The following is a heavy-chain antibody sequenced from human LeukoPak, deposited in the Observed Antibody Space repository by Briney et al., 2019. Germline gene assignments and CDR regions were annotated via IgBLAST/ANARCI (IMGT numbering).Heavy chain of an antibody. D-gene: IGHD3-10*01. CDR3: ARDGSRRNNGSGSRYFDY. Sequence: GRSLRLSCAASGFTFSSYAMHWVRQAPGKGLEWVAVISYDGSNKYYADSVKGRFTISRDNSKNTLYLQMNSPRAEDTAVYYCARDGSRRNNGSGSRYFDYWGQGTLVTASS. V-gene: IGHV3-30-3*01. CDR1: GFTFSSYA. J-gene: IGHJ4*02. CDR2: ISYDGSNK.